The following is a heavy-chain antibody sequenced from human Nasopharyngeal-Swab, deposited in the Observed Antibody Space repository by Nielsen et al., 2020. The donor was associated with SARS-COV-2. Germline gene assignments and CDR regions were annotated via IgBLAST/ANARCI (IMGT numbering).Heavy chain of an antibody. V-gene: IGHV3-15*07. J-gene: IGHJ6*03. CDR3: TTVHGSGQGYYYYYYMDV. CDR2: IKSKTDGGTT. D-gene: IGHD6-19*01. Sequence: GESLKISCAASGFTFSNAWLNWVRQAPGKGLEWVGRIKSKTDGGTTDYAAPVKGRFTISRDDSKNTLYLQMISLKTEDTAVYYCTTVHGSGQGYYYYYYMDVWGKGTTVTVSS. CDR1: GFTFSNAW.